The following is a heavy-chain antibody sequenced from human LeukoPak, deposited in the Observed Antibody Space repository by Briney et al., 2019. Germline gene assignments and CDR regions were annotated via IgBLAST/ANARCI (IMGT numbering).Heavy chain of an antibody. CDR1: GFTFSSYA. J-gene: IGHJ5*01. CDR2: ISGSGGST. CDR3: ATDSKISWFDS. Sequence: SGGSLRLSCAASGFTFSSYAMSWVRQAPGKGLEWVSAISGSGGSTYYADSVKGRFAISRDNSKNMLYLQMNSLRAEDTAVYYCATDSKISWFDSWGQGTLVTVSS. V-gene: IGHV3-23*01. D-gene: IGHD2/OR15-2a*01.